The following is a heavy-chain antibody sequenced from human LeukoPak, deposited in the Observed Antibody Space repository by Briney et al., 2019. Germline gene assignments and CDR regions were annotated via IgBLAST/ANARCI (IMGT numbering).Heavy chain of an antibody. V-gene: IGHV4-38-2*02. J-gene: IGHJ6*03. CDR2: IYYSGST. CDR3: ARDRLVRGVTKHYYYYMDV. D-gene: IGHD3-10*01. CDR1: GYSLSSGYY. Sequence: KPSETLSLTCSVSGYSLSSGYYWGWIRQPPGKGLEWIGSIYYSGSTYYNPSLKSRVTISVDTSKNQFSLKLSSVTAADTAVYYCARDRLVRGVTKHYYYYMDVWGKGTTVTVSS.